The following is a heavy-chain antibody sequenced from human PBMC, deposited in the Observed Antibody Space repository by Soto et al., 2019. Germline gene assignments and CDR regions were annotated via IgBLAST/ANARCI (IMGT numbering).Heavy chain of an antibody. J-gene: IGHJ4*02. V-gene: IGHV3-30*19. D-gene: IGHD6-19*01. Sequence: WGSLRLSCVVSGFPFSDFGMDGVRPSPGEGLAWVASISKDGLDRYYSESVKGRFTISRDDSKNTVFLQMNSLKVEDTAAYFCASPREGQWLVFDHWGQRTLVPVSS. CDR3: ASPREGQWLVFDH. CDR2: ISKDGLDR. CDR1: GFPFSDFG.